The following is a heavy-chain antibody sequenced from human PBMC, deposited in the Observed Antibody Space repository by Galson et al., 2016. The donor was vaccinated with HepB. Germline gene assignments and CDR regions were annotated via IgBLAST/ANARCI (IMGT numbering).Heavy chain of an antibody. Sequence: PALVKPTQTLTLTCTFSGFSLTTSGVGVGWIRQPPGKALEWLALISWDDSKYYSPSLRNRLTITKDTSERQVVLMMTNMDPVESATYYCAHLVGYTMGYFDPWGQGALVTVST. CDR1: GFSLTTSGVG. CDR2: ISWDDSK. CDR3: AHLVGYTMGYFDP. V-gene: IGHV2-5*02. D-gene: IGHD3-10*01. J-gene: IGHJ4*03.